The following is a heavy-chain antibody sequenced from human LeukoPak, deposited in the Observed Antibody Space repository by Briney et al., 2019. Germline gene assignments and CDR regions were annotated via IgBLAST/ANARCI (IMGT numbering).Heavy chain of an antibody. CDR2: IYPGDSDT. CDR3: ARQYSSGSERIDY. Sequence: RGESLKISCKGSGYSFTSYWIGWVRQMPGKGLEWMGIIYPGDSDTRYSPSFQGQATISADKSISTAYLQWSSLKASDTAMYYCARQYSSGSERIDYWGQGTLVTVSS. CDR1: GYSFTSYW. J-gene: IGHJ4*02. D-gene: IGHD3-10*01. V-gene: IGHV5-51*01.